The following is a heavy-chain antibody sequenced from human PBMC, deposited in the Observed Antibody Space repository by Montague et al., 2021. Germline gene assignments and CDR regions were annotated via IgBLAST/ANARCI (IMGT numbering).Heavy chain of an antibody. CDR3: ARERDRYYYMDI. CDR2: VSHGGRP. Sequence: SDTVSLTPTVSRSLINSDYYWGWIRQAPGKGLEWMGSVSHGGRPXYNPSLKSRVTISVDTSNNHFSLKLSSVTAADTAMYYCARERDRYYYMDIWGKGTTITVSS. V-gene: IGHV4-38-2*02. CDR1: RSLINSDYY. J-gene: IGHJ6*03.